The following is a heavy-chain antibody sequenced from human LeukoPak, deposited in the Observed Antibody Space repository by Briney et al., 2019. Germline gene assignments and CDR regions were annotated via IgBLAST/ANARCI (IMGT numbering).Heavy chain of an antibody. CDR1: GYTFTSYA. D-gene: IGHD1-14*01. J-gene: IGHJ5*02. Sequence: ASVKVSCRASGYTFTSYAMHWVRQAPGQRLEWMGWINAGNGNTKYSQEFQGRVTITRDTSASTAYMELSSLRPEDTAVYYCAREPNLTPGRFDPWGQGTLVTVSS. CDR2: INAGNGNT. CDR3: AREPNLTPGRFDP. V-gene: IGHV1-3*01.